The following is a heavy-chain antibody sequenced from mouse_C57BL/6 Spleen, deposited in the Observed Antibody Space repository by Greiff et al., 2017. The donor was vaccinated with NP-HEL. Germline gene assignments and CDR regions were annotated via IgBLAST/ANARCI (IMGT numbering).Heavy chain of an antibody. CDR2: IHPNSGST. V-gene: IGHV1-64*01. D-gene: IGHD1-1*01. J-gene: IGHJ3*01. Sequence: VQLQQPGAELVQPGASVKLSCKASGYTFTSYWMHWVKQRPGQGLEWIGMIHPNSGSTNYNEKFKSKATLTVDKSSSTAYMQLSSLTSEDSAVYYCARHYGSSSSYWGQGTLVTVSA. CDR1: GYTFTSYW. CDR3: ARHYGSSSSY.